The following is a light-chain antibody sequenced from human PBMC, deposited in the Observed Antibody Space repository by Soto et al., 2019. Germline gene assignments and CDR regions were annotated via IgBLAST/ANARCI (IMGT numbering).Light chain of an antibody. CDR1: QTISTY. Sequence: DIQMTQSPSSLSASVGDRVTIPCRASQTISTYLNWYQQKPGKAPRLLIYDASSLLSGVPSRFSGSGSGTDFTLTISSLQPEDFATYYCQQSYSTPFTFGPGTKVDIK. V-gene: IGKV1-39*01. CDR3: QQSYSTPFT. J-gene: IGKJ3*01. CDR2: DAS.